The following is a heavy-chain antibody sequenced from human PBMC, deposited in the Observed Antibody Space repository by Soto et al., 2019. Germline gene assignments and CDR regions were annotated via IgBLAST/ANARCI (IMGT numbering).Heavy chain of an antibody. CDR3: ARVTPNYDILNGYNLCFDY. CDR2: INHSGST. CDR1: GGSFSGYY. D-gene: IGHD3-9*01. V-gene: IGHV4-34*01. J-gene: IGHJ4*02. Sequence: KTSETLSLTCAVYGGSFSGYYWSWIRQPPGKGLEWIGEINHSGSTNYNPSLKSRVTISVDTSKNQFSLKLSSVTAADTAVYYCARVTPNYDILNGYNLCFDYWGQGTLVTVSS.